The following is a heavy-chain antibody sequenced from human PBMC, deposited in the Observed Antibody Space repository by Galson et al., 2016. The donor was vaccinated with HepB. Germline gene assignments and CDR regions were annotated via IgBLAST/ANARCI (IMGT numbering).Heavy chain of an antibody. J-gene: IGHJ4*02. V-gene: IGHV3-23*01. Sequence: SLRLSCAASGFTFSGYALSWVRQAPGKGLEWVSSINGRGDTTYYADSVAGRFTISRDYSKNSVCLQMNRLRAEDTAVYFCARDMAGYSYGFGFDYWGQGTLVTVSS. CDR3: ARDMAGYSYGFGFDY. CDR1: GFTFSGYA. D-gene: IGHD5-18*01. CDR2: INGRGDTT.